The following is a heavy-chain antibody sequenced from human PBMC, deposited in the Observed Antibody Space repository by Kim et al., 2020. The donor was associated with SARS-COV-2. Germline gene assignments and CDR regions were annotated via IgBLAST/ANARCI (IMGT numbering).Heavy chain of an antibody. Sequence: ASVKVSCKASGYTFTSYAMHWVRQAPGQRLEWMGWINAGNGNTKYSQKFQGRVTITRDTSASTAYMELSSLRSEDTAVYYCARPVPTVTTYGPYYFDYWGQGTLVTVSS. J-gene: IGHJ4*02. D-gene: IGHD4-17*01. CDR3: ARPVPTVTTYGPYYFDY. V-gene: IGHV1-3*01. CDR2: INAGNGNT. CDR1: GYTFTSYA.